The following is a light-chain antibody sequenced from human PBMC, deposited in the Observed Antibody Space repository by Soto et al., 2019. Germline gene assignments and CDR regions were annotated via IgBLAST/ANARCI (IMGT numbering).Light chain of an antibody. Sequence: QSALTQPASVSGSPGQSITISCTGTSSDVGSYNLVSWYQQHPGKAPKLMIYEGSKRPSGVSNRFSGSKSGNAASLTVSGLQAEDEADYYCCEYAGSRRVVVFGGGTKLTVL. CDR2: EGS. J-gene: IGLJ2*01. CDR1: SSDVGSYNL. V-gene: IGLV2-23*01. CDR3: CEYAGSRRVVV.